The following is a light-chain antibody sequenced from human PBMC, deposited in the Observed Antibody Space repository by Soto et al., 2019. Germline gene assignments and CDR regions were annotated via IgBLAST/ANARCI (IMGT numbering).Light chain of an antibody. J-gene: IGLJ3*02. CDR1: SSNIGAGYD. V-gene: IGLV1-40*01. CDR3: QSYDSSLSGWV. Sequence: QSVLTQPPSVSGAPGQRLTISCTGSSSNIGAGYDVHWYQQLPGTAPKLLIYGNSNRPSGVPDRFSGSKSGTSASLAITGLRAEDEADYYCQSYDSSLSGWVFGGGTKVTVL. CDR2: GNS.